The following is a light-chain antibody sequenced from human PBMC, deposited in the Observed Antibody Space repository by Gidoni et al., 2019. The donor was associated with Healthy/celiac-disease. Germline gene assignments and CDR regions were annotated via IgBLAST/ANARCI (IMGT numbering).Light chain of an antibody. CDR1: SSDVGGYNY. V-gene: IGLV2-11*01. CDR3: CSYAGSYTYVV. J-gene: IGLJ2*01. CDR2: DVS. Sequence: QSALTQPRPVSGSPGQSVTISCTGTSSDVGGYNYVSWYPQHPGKAPKLMIYDVSKRPSGVPDRFSGSKSGNTASLTISGLQAEDEADYCCCSYAGSYTYVVFGGGTKLTVL.